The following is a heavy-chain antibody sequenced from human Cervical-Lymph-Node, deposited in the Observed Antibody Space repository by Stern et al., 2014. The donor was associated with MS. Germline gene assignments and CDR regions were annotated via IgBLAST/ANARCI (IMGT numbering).Heavy chain of an antibody. D-gene: IGHD2-8*01. J-gene: IGHJ4*02. V-gene: IGHV3-30*03. CDR2: SSYDGNHK. CDR1: GFTFSSYG. CDR3: ARDYEDTSMLFDH. Sequence: VHLVESGGAVVQPGRSLRLSWAASGFTFSSYGMHWVRQAPGKGLEWVTVSSYDGNHKYYAASVKGRFTISRDNSKNTLHLQMNSVTPDDTAIYYCARDYEDTSMLFDHWGQGTLVTVSS.